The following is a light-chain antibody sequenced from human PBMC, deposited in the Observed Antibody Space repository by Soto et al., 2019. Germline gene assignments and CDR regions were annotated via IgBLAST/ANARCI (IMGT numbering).Light chain of an antibody. CDR1: NIRGYS. CDR2: DDS. Sequence: SYELTQPPSVSVAPGQTAKIACGGDNIRGYSVHWYLQKSGQAPVWVVYDDSDRTAGIPERFSGSNSGNMATLSISRVEAGDEAEYYCQVWDSRGDRPVFGGGTKLTVL. CDR3: QVWDSRGDRPV. V-gene: IGLV3-21*02. J-gene: IGLJ2*01.